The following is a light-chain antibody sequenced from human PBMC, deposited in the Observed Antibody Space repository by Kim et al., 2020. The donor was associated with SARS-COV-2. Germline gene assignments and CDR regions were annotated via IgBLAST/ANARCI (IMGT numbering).Light chain of an antibody. J-gene: IGKJ2*02. CDR3: QHYNSYPCT. CDR1: QNIGTW. V-gene: IGKV1-5*01. CDR2: QAS. Sequence: IHMTQSPSTLSASVGDSVTITCRASQNIGTWLAWYQHQPGKAPKLLIYQASTLEGGVPSRFSGSGSGAEFSLTIGSLQPDDFAIYYCQHYNSYPCTFGQGTKLEI.